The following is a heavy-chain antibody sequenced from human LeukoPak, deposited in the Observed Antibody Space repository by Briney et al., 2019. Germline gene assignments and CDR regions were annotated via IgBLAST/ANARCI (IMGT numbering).Heavy chain of an antibody. J-gene: IGHJ4*02. Sequence: SETLSLTCTVSGASITTSDWSWIRQPPGKGLEWIGYIYYSGGTNYNPSLKSRVTISVDTSKNQFSLKLSSVTAPDTAVYFCARGPVTTGYFAYWGQGTLVTVSS. CDR2: IYYSGGT. V-gene: IGHV4-59*01. CDR1: GASITTSD. CDR3: ARGPVTTGYFAY. D-gene: IGHD4-17*01.